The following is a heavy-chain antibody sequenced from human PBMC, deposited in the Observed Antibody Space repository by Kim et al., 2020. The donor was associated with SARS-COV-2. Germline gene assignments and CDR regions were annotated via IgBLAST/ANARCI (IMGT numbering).Heavy chain of an antibody. J-gene: IGHJ5*02. CDR3: ARDIPYDTYNWFDP. D-gene: IGHD3-22*01. CDR1: GYTFTSYA. CDR2: INAGNGNT. V-gene: IGHV1-3*01. Sequence: ASVKVSCKASGYTFTSYAMHWVRQAPGQRLEWMGWINAGNGNTKYSQKFQGRVTITRDTSASTAYMELSSLRSEDTAVYYCARDIPYDTYNWFDPWGQGTLVTVSS.